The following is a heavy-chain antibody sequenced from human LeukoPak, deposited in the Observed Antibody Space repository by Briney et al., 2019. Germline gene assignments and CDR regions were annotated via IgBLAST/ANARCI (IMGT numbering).Heavy chain of an antibody. CDR3: TRLTRGSDY. D-gene: IGHD3-3*01. CDR2: ISGSGGST. CDR1: GFTFSSYA. J-gene: IGHJ4*02. V-gene: IGHV3-23*01. Sequence: PGGSLRLSCAASGFTFSSYAMSWVRQAPGKGLEWVSAISGSGGSTYYADSVKGRFTISRDDSKNTAYLQMNSLKTEDTAVYYCTRLTRGSDYWGQGTLVTVSS.